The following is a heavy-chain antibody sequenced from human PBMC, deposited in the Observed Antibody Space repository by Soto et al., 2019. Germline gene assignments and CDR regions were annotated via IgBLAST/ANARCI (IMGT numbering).Heavy chain of an antibody. CDR1: GDSISNYY. J-gene: IGHJ5*02. CDR3: ARAYYRARFDP. CDR2: FSYRGST. V-gene: IGHV4-59*01. Sequence: SETLSLTCTVSGDSISNYYWSWIRQPPGKGLEWIGYFSYRGSTNYNPSLKSRVTMSVDTSKNQFSLNLSSVTAADTAVYYCARAYYRARFDPWGQGTLVTVSS. D-gene: IGHD3-10*01.